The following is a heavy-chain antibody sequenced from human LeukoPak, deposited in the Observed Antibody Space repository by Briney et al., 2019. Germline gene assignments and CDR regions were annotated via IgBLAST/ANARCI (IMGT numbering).Heavy chain of an antibody. CDR3: ARAGRGWFGSMDV. CDR2: VSFDGSNK. CDR1: GFTFSSNG. J-gene: IGHJ6*02. D-gene: IGHD3-10*01. Sequence: GGSLRLSCAASGFTFSSNGMHWVRQAPGKGLERVAVVSFDGSNKYFEDSVKGRFSISRDNSRNTLYLQMNSLRAEDTAVYYCARAGRGWFGSMDVWGQGTTVTVSS. V-gene: IGHV3-33*01.